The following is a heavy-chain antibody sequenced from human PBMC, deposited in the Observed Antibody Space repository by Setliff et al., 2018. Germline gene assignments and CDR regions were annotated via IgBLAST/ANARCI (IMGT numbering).Heavy chain of an antibody. CDR3: SRLVRYCTTTSCQRLSGDEY. Sequence: ASVKVSCKASGYTLSNSILSWVRQAPGQGLEWVGWISAYNGKTYSAQKLQDRATMTTDTSTGTAYLELRSLRSDDTAVYYCSRLVRYCTTTSCQRLSGDEYWGQGTLVTVSS. V-gene: IGHV1-18*01. J-gene: IGHJ4*02. CDR2: ISAYNGKT. CDR1: GYTLSNSI. D-gene: IGHD2-2*01.